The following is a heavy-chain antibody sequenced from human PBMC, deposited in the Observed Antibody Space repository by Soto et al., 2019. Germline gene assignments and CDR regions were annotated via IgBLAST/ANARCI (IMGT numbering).Heavy chain of an antibody. V-gene: IGHV1-8*01. CDR2: MNPNSGNT. CDR1: GDTFTNYD. Sequence: QVQLVQSGAEVKKPGASVKVSCKASGDTFTNYDINWVRQATGQGLEWMGRMNPNSGNTGYAQKFQGRVTMTRNTSIPTASMELSGLRSEDTAVYYCARGRNGMDVWGQGTTVTVSS. CDR3: ARGRNGMDV. J-gene: IGHJ6*02.